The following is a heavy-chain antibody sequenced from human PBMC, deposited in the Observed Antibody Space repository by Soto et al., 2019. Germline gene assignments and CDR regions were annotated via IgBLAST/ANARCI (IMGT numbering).Heavy chain of an antibody. V-gene: IGHV3-23*01. CDR3: AKDDWSLGVTLDR. J-gene: IGHJ5*02. CDR1: GFTFNYA. Sequence: GGSLRLSCGASGFTFNYAMTWVRQAPGKGLEWVSHITTSGGSTYYADSVKGRFTTSRDNSKYTLYLQMNSLRVEDTAVYYCAKDDWSLGVTLDRWGQGTLVTVYS. CDR2: ITTSGGST. D-gene: IGHD3-9*01.